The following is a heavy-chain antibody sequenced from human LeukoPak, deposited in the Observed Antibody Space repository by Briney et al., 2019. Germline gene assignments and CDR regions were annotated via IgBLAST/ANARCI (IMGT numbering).Heavy chain of an antibody. Sequence: PGGSLRLSCAASGFTFSSYAMGWVRQAPGTGLEWVSSISSSGGSTYYADSVKGRFTISRDDSKNTLHLQMNSLRAEDTAVYYCARGSSTNCYGGNCFYYYMAVWGKGTTVTVSS. D-gene: IGHD2-2*01. V-gene: IGHV3-23*01. J-gene: IGHJ6*03. CDR3: ARGSSTNCYGGNCFYYYMAV. CDR2: ISSSGGST. CDR1: GFTFSSYA.